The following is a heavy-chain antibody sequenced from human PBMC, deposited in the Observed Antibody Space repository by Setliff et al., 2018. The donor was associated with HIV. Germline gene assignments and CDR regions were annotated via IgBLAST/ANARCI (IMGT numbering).Heavy chain of an antibody. J-gene: IGHJ3*02. CDR2: MNPNSGNT. V-gene: IGHV1-8*02. Sequence: ASVKVSCKASGYTFSSYDINWVRQATGQGLEWMGWMNPNSGNTGYAQKFQGRVTMTRDTSISTAYMELNNLMSEDTAVYFCAIRREVVVATTRGGLDIWGQGTMVTVSS. D-gene: IGHD2-15*01. CDR3: AIRREVVVATTRGGLDI. CDR1: GYTFSSYD.